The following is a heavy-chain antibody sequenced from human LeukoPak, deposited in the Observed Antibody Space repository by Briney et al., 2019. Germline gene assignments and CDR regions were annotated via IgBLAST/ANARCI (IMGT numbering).Heavy chain of an antibody. J-gene: IGHJ3*02. CDR3: AKGPRRYSSSLDDAFDI. CDR2: ISGSGCST. CDR1: GSTFSSSA. D-gene: IGHD6-13*01. V-gene: IGHV3-23*01. Sequence: PGGSLRLSCAASGSTFSSSAMSWVRQAPGKGREWVSAISGSGCSTYYADSVKGRFTISRDNSKNTLYLQMNSLRAEDTAVYYCAKGPRRYSSSLDDAFDIWGQGTMVTVSS.